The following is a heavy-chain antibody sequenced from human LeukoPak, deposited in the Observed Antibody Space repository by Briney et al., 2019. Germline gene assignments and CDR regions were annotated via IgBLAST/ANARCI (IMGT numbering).Heavy chain of an antibody. D-gene: IGHD4-23*01. J-gene: IGHJ4*02. Sequence: SETLSLTCTVSGGSISSGNFYWSWIRQPPGKGLEWIGYIFYLGSTYYNPSLKSRVTISVDTSKNQFSLKLSSVTAADTAVYYCARARGGNYHFDYWGQGTLVTVSS. CDR2: IFYLGST. CDR3: ARARGGNYHFDY. V-gene: IGHV4-61*01. CDR1: GGSISSGNFY.